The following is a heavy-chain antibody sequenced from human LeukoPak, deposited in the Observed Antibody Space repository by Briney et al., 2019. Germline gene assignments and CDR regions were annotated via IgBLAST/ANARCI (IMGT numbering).Heavy chain of an antibody. V-gene: IGHV3-48*04. CDR1: GFTFSSYS. Sequence: GGSLRLSCAASGFTFSSYSMNWVRQAPGKGLEWVSYISSSSSTIYYADSVKGRFTISRDNAKNSLYLQMSSLRAEDTAVYYCARELDRVAYGMDVWGQGTTVTVSS. CDR3: ARELDRVAYGMDV. J-gene: IGHJ6*02. CDR2: ISSSSSTI. D-gene: IGHD5-12*01.